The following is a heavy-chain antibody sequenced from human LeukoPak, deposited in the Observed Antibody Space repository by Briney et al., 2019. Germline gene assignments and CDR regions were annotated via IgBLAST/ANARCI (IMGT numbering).Heavy chain of an antibody. CDR2: IRPNSGGT. D-gene: IGHD6-6*01. V-gene: IGHV1-2*02. Sequence: ASVKVSCKTSGYTFTGYYLHWVRQAPGQGREWMGWIRPNSGGTKNAQKFQGRVTMTRDTSISTAYMELNRLTSDDTAVYYCATYSNSTLQYYYGLDVWGQGTTVTVSS. CDR3: ATYSNSTLQYYYGLDV. J-gene: IGHJ6*02. CDR1: GYTFTGYY.